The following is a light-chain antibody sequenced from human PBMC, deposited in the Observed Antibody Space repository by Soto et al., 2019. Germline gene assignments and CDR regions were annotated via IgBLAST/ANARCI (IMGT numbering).Light chain of an antibody. CDR2: GAF. Sequence: EIVLTQSPGTLSLSPGERATLSCRASQSVSSSYLAWYQQKPGQAPRLLIYGAFNRATGIPDRFSGSGSGTDFTLTISRLEPEDFAVYYCQQYSSPRTFGQGTKVDIK. V-gene: IGKV3-20*01. CDR1: QSVSSSY. CDR3: QQYSSPRT. J-gene: IGKJ1*01.